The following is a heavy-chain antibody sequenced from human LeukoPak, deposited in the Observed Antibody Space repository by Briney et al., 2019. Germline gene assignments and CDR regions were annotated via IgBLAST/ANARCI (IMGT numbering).Heavy chain of an antibody. Sequence: PGGSLRLSCAASGFTFSSYAMHWVRQAPGKGLEWVAVISYDGSNKYYADSVKGRFTISRDNAKNSLFLQMNSLRAEDTALYYCARVRYYYDSSGPSNWFDPWGQGTLVTVSS. CDR2: ISYDGSNK. CDR3: ARVRYYYDSSGPSNWFDP. V-gene: IGHV3-30*04. D-gene: IGHD3-22*01. CDR1: GFTFSSYA. J-gene: IGHJ5*02.